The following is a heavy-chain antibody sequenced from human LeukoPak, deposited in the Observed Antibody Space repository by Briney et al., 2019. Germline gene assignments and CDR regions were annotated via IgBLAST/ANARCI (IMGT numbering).Heavy chain of an antibody. D-gene: IGHD3-10*01. Sequence: GGSLRLSCAASGFTFSDYAMTWVRQAPGKGLEWVSSITTNGVSANYADSVKGRFTISRDNSKNTLYLPMNSLRAEDTAIYYCAKDLRQYGSGSHLDYWGQGTLVTVSS. J-gene: IGHJ4*02. CDR1: GFTFSDYA. V-gene: IGHV3-23*01. CDR3: AKDLRQYGSGSHLDY. CDR2: ITTNGVSA.